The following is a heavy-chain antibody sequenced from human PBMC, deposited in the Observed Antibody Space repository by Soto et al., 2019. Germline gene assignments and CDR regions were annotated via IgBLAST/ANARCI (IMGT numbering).Heavy chain of an antibody. CDR3: ARGVSEYYDSSGYYAS. J-gene: IGHJ4*02. D-gene: IGHD3-22*01. CDR2: ISTRTSYI. Sequence: EVQLVESGGGLVKPGGSLRLSCAASGFTFSTNSMNWVRQAPGKGLEWVSSISTRTSYIYYADSVKGRFTISRDNAKNSLYLQMNSLRAEDTAVYYCARGVSEYYDSSGYYASWGQGTLVTVSS. V-gene: IGHV3-21*01. CDR1: GFTFSTNS.